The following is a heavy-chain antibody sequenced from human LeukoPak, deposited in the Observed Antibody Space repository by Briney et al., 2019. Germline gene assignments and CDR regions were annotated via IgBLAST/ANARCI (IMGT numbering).Heavy chain of an antibody. D-gene: IGHD2-15*01. CDR1: GYTFTSYG. V-gene: IGHV1-18*01. J-gene: IGHJ4*02. CDR2: ISAYNGNT. Sequence: GASVKVSCKASGYTFTSYGISWVRQAPGQGLEWMGWISAYNGNTNYAQKLQGRVTMTTDTSTSTAYMGLRSLRSDDTAVYYCARDYLGYCSGGSCSTGYYWGQGTLVTVSS. CDR3: ARDYLGYCSGGSCSTGYY.